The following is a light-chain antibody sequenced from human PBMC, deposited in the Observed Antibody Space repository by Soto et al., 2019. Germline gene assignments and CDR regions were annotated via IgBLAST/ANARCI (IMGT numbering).Light chain of an antibody. Sequence: QSALTQPPSASGSPGQSVTISCTGTSNDVGGYNYVSWYQQHPGKAPKLMIYEVSKRPSGVPDRFSGSKSGNTASLTVSGLQAEDEADYFCKSYAGSNTYVFGSGTKLTVL. CDR2: EVS. CDR3: KSYAGSNTYV. J-gene: IGLJ1*01. CDR1: SNDVGGYNY. V-gene: IGLV2-8*01.